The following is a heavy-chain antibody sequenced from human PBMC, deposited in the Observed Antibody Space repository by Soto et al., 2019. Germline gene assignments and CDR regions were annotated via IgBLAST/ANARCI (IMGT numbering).Heavy chain of an antibody. J-gene: IGHJ6*01. CDR1: GGTFSSYA. D-gene: IGHD6-19*01. CDR2: IIPIFGTG. CDR3: ASSVAGNASSYYYGMDV. Sequence: GASVKVSCKASGGTFSSYAISWVRQAPGQAVKWMGGIIPIFGTGNYAQKFHSRVTITANESTSTAHMELSSLRSEDPAVYSCASSVAGNASSYYYGMDVWGQGPTVSVSS. V-gene: IGHV1-69*13.